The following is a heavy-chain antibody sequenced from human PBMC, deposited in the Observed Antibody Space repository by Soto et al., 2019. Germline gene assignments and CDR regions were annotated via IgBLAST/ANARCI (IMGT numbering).Heavy chain of an antibody. CDR2: IKIKTDGGTT. D-gene: IGHD3-22*01. V-gene: IGHV3-15*07. CDR1: GFTFSNAW. CDR3: NTDYYMTVTTILFDY. Sequence: PWGSLKLSCAASGFTFSNAWITGALKAQGKGLEWVGRIKIKTDGGTTDFAACVKGRFAISRDYSKNLLFMQMNSLKTEDTAVYYCNTDYYMTVTTILFDYWGHGTPVTVSS. J-gene: IGHJ4*01.